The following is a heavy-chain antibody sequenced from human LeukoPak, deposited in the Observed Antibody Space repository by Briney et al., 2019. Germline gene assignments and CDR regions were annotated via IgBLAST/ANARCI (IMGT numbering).Heavy chain of an antibody. CDR2: IYYSGST. CDR1: GGSISSYY. V-gene: IGHV4-59*01. CDR3: ARATTGTTNWFDP. Sequence: SETLSLTCTVSGGSISSYYRSWIRQPPGKGLEWIGYIYYSGSTNYNPSLKSRVTISVDTSKNQYSLKLSSVTAADTAVYYCARATTGTTNWFDPWGQGTLVTVSS. D-gene: IGHD1-1*01. J-gene: IGHJ5*02.